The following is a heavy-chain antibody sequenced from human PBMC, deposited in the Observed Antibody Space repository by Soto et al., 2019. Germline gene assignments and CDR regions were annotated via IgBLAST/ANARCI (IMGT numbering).Heavy chain of an antibody. Sequence: SETLSLTCTVSGGSISSYYWSWIRQPPGKGLEWIGYIYYSGSTNYNPSLKSRVTISVDTSKNQFSLKLSSVTAADTAVYYCARRYCSGGSCYFNHDAFDIWGQGTMVTVSS. CDR3: ARRYCSGGSCYFNHDAFDI. V-gene: IGHV4-59*08. D-gene: IGHD2-15*01. CDR1: GGSISSYY. J-gene: IGHJ3*02. CDR2: IYYSGST.